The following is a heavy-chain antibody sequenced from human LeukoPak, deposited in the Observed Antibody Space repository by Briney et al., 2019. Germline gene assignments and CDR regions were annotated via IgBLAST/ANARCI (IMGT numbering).Heavy chain of an antibody. J-gene: IGHJ4*02. D-gene: IGHD1-1*01. Sequence: PGGSLRLSCAASGFTFVDYAMHWVRQAPGKGLEWVSLINWDGGSTYYADSVKGRFTISRDNSKNSLYLEMNSLRAEDTALYYCVKAPTSTGTAYYFDYWGQGTLVTVSS. CDR2: INWDGGST. V-gene: IGHV3-43D*03. CDR1: GFTFVDYA. CDR3: VKAPTSTGTAYYFDY.